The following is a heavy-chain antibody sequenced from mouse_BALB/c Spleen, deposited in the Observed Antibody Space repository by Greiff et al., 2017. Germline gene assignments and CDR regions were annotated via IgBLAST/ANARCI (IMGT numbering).Heavy chain of an antibody. CDR3: ALRRLRAYAMDY. V-gene: IGHV1-7*01. J-gene: IGHJ4*01. CDR2: INPSTGYT. Sequence: QVQLQQSGAELAKPGASVKMSCKASGYTFTSYWMHWVKQRPGQGLEWIGYINPSTGYTEYNQKFKDKATLTADKSSSTAYMQLSSLTSEDSAVYYCALRRLRAYAMDYWGQGTSVTVSS. CDR1: GYTFTSYW. D-gene: IGHD1-2*01.